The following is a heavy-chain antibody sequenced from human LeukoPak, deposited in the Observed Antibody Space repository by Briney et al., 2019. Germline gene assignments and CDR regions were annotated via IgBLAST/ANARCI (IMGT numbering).Heavy chain of an antibody. J-gene: IGHJ6*03. Sequence: ASVKVSCKASGYTFTSYGISWVRQAPGQGLEWMGWISAYNGNTNYAQKLQGRVTMTTDTSTSTAYMELRSLRSDDTAVYYCARESLYDYYYYMDVWGKGTTVTVSS. CDR3: ARESLYDYYYYMDV. D-gene: IGHD3-16*01. CDR2: ISAYNGNT. V-gene: IGHV1-18*01. CDR1: GYTFTSYG.